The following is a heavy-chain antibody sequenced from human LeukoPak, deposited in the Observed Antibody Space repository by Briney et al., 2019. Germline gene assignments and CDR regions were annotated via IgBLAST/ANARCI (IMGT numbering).Heavy chain of an antibody. CDR2: INYSGST. V-gene: IGHV4-34*01. J-gene: IGHJ5*02. D-gene: IGHD6-13*01. CDR3: AREYSSSWSKINWFDP. Sequence: PSETLSLTCAVYGGSFSGSYWSWIRQPPGKGLEWIGEINYSGSTNYNPSLKSRVTISVDTSKNQFSLKLSSVTAADTAVYYCAREYSSSWSKINWFDPWGQGTLVTVSS. CDR1: GGSFSGSY.